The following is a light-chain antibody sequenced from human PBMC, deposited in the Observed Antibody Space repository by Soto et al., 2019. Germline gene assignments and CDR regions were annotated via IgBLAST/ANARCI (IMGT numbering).Light chain of an antibody. CDR3: QQYGGSPFT. CDR2: GAS. J-gene: IGKJ2*01. V-gene: IGKV3-20*01. CDR1: QSIFNNY. Sequence: VLTQSPGTLSLSPRERATLSCRASQSIFNNYLAWYQQKPGQAPRLLVYGASFRATGIPDRFSGSGSGTDFTLTIRRLEPEDFAVYYCQQYGGSPFTFGQGTRLEIK.